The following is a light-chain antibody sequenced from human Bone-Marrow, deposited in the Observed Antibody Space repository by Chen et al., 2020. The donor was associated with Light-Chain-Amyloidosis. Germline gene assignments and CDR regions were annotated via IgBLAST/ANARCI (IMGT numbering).Light chain of an antibody. CDR2: RDT. CDR1: DLPTKY. Sequence: SLALTQPPSVAVSPGQTARITCSGDDLPTKYAYWYQQKPGQAPVLVIHRDTERPSGTSERFSGSSSGTTATLTISGVQAEDEADYHCQSADSSGTYEVIFGGGTKLTV. J-gene: IGLJ2*01. V-gene: IGLV3-25*03. CDR3: QSADSSGTYEVI.